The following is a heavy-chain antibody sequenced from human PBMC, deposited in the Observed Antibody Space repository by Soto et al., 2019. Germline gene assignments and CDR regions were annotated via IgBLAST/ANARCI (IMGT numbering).Heavy chain of an antibody. Sequence: QVHXVQSGVEVXTPXAXVXVSCXXXGYTXXXYXIXXXXXXXGQGLEWMGWISTYSGDTKYAQKFQGRVTMTTDTSTTTAYLELRSLRSDDTAVYYCARHHGPTTSENWFDPWGQGTLVTVSS. J-gene: IGHJ5*02. CDR1: GYTXXXYX. V-gene: IGHV1-18*01. CDR3: ARHHGPTTSENWFDP. CDR2: ISTYSGDT. D-gene: IGHD5-12*01.